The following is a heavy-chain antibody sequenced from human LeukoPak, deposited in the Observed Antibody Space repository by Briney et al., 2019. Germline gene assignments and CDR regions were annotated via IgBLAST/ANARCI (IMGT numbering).Heavy chain of an antibody. J-gene: IGHJ4*02. CDR2: VYYSGST. CDR1: GGSVSSSSYY. Sequence: SETLSLTCTVSGGSVSSSSYYWGWIRQPPGKGLEWIGSVYYSGSTYYNPSLKSRVTISVDTSKNQFSLKMSSVTAADTTLFYCARHRGGSSPSVFDSWGQGTLVTVSS. V-gene: IGHV4-39*01. D-gene: IGHD2-15*01. CDR3: ARHRGGSSPSVFDS.